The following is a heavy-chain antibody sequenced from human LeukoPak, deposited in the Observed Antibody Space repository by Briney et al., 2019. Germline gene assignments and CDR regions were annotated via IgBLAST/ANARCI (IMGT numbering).Heavy chain of an antibody. D-gene: IGHD3-22*01. CDR2: IYSSGTT. V-gene: IGHV4-4*07. CDR3: ARGTDSSGFYNSYFDP. CDR1: GGSISGYY. J-gene: IGHJ5*02. Sequence: ASGTLSLTCTVPGGSISGYYWNWIRQPAGKGLEWIGRIYSSGTTNYNLSLKSRVTMSVDTSKNQFSLKLSSVTAADTAVYYCARGTDSSGFYNSYFDPWGQGILVTVSS.